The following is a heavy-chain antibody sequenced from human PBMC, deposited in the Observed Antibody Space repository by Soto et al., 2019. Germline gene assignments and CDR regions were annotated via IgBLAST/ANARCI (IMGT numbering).Heavy chain of an antibody. CDR2: ISGSGGST. CDR3: AKVGPGYCSGGSCYDEYYFDY. V-gene: IGHV3-23*01. J-gene: IGHJ4*02. CDR1: GFTFSSYA. Sequence: GGALRLSCSASGFTFSSYAMSWVRQAPGKWLEWVSAISGSGGSTYYADSVKGRFTISRDNSKNTLYLQMNSLRAEDTAVYYCAKVGPGYCSGGSCYDEYYFDYWGQGTLVTVSS. D-gene: IGHD2-15*01.